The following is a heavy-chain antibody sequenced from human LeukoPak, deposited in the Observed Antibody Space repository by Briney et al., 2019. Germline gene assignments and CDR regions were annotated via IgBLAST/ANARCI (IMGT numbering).Heavy chain of an antibody. J-gene: IGHJ4*02. D-gene: IGHD6-6*01. Sequence: SSETLSLTCAVYGGSFSGYYWSWIRQPPGKGLEWIGEINHSGSTNYNPSLKSRVTISVDTSKNQFSLKLSSVTAADTAVYYCARDHSSSKSPFDYWGQGTLVTVSS. CDR1: GGSFSGYY. CDR3: ARDHSSSKSPFDY. V-gene: IGHV4-34*01. CDR2: INHSGST.